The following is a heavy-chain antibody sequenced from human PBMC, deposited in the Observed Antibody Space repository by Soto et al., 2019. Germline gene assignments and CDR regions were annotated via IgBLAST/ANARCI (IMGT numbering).Heavy chain of an antibody. Sequence: SVKVSCKASGYTFTRYGIIWVRQAPGQGLEWMGRIIPIHGIANYAQKFQGRVTITADTSTSTAYMELSSLRSEDTAVYYCARDPSGSPKVRYYYGMDVWGQGTTVTVSS. V-gene: IGHV1-69*04. D-gene: IGHD1-26*01. CDR1: GYTFTRYG. CDR3: ARDPSGSPKVRYYYGMDV. J-gene: IGHJ6*02. CDR2: IIPIHGIA.